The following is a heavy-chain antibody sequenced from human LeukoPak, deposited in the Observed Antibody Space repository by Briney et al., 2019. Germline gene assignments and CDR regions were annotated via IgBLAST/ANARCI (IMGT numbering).Heavy chain of an antibody. Sequence: GGSLRLSCAASGFTFSSYWMHWVRQAPGKGLVWVSSINSDGSSISYADSVKGRFTISRDNAKNTLYVQMNSLRAEDTAVYYCARGESTSYYGWGQGTLVTVSS. D-gene: IGHD2-2*01. CDR3: ARGESTSYYG. V-gene: IGHV3-74*01. CDR2: INSDGSSI. J-gene: IGHJ4*02. CDR1: GFTFSSYW.